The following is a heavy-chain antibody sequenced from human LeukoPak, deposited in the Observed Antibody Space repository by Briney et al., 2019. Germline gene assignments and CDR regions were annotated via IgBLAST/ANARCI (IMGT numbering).Heavy chain of an antibody. CDR2: IYSGGST. CDR3: ARDLSGVAGYTYGRGIDY. Sequence: GGSLRLSCAASGFTVSSNYMSWVRQAPGKGLEWVSVIYSGGSTYYADSVKGRFTISRDNAKTSLYLQMNSLRAEDTAVYYCARDLSGVAGYTYGRGIDYWGQGTLVTVSS. D-gene: IGHD5-18*01. V-gene: IGHV3-66*01. J-gene: IGHJ4*02. CDR1: GFTVSSNY.